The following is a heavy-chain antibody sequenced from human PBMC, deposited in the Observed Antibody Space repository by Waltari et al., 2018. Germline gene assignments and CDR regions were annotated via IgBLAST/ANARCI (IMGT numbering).Heavy chain of an antibody. CDR3: ARVRSYYDSSGYYDY. J-gene: IGHJ4*02. CDR1: GYTFTSYY. CDR2: MNHNSGNT. D-gene: IGHD3-22*01. Sequence: QVPLVQSGDEVKKPGASVKASYKASGYTFTSYYINWVRQATGQGLAWMGWMNHNSGNTGYAQKFQGRVTMTRNTSISTAYMELSSLRSEDTAVYYCARVRSYYDSSGYYDYWGQGTLVTVSS. V-gene: IGHV1-8*01.